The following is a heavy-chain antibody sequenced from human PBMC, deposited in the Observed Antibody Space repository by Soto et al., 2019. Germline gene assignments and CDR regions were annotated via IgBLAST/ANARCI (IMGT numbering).Heavy chain of an antibody. Sequence: PSETLSLTCTVSGCSISSADYYWSWILQPPGKGLEWIGYFHSSGATYKDPSLKSRVTISVDTSKNQISLKLDSVTAADTAVYYCASIWFRDFDYWGHETLVTVSS. D-gene: IGHD3-10*01. CDR2: FHSSGAT. CDR3: ASIWFRDFDY. V-gene: IGHV4-30-4*01. J-gene: IGHJ4*01. CDR1: GCSISSADYY.